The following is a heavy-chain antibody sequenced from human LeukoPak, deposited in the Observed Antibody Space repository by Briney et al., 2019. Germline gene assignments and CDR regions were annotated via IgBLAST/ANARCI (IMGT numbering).Heavy chain of an antibody. Sequence: GASVKVSCKASGYTFTGYYMHWVRQAPGQGLEWMGWINPNSGGTNYAQKFQGRVTMTRDTSISTAYMELSRLRSDDTAVYYCARANNWNGFNWFDPWGQGTLVTVSS. D-gene: IGHD1-20*01. V-gene: IGHV1-2*02. CDR2: INPNSGGT. J-gene: IGHJ5*02. CDR3: ARANNWNGFNWFDP. CDR1: GYTFTGYY.